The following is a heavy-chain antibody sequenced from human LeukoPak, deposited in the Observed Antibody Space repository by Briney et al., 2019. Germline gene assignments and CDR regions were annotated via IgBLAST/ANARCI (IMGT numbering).Heavy chain of an antibody. V-gene: IGHV3-23*01. D-gene: IGHD3-22*01. CDR1: GFTFSTYA. CDR3: AYYYDSSGYYGGFDY. J-gene: IGHJ4*02. CDR2: ISGSGGGT. Sequence: GGSLRLSCAASGFTFSTYAMSWVRQAAGKGLEWVSLISGSGGGTYYADSVKGRFTISRDNSKNTLYLQMNSLRAEDTAVYYCAYYYDSSGYYGGFDYWGQGTLVTVSS.